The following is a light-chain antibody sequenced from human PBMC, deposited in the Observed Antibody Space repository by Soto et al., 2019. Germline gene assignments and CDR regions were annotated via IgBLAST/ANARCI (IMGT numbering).Light chain of an antibody. Sequence: QSVLTQPPSVSAAPGQKVTISCSGSSSNIGNNYVSWYQQLPGTAPKLLIYDNNKRPSGIPDRFSGSKSDNTASLTITGLQAEDEASYYCSSYTITHIPVIFGGGTQLTVL. J-gene: IGLJ7*01. V-gene: IGLV1-51*01. CDR2: DNN. CDR3: SSYTITHIPVI. CDR1: SSNIGNNY.